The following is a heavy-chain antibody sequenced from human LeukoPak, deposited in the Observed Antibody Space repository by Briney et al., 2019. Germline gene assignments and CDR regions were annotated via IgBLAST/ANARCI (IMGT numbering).Heavy chain of an antibody. V-gene: IGHV4-4*02. Sequence: PSGTLSLTCAVSGGSISTNNWWTWVRQPPGKGLEWIGEIHHSGSTNYNPSLKSRVTISVDTSKNQFSLKLSSVTAADTAVYYCARESLWVKWFSSGWANWGQGTLVTVSS. CDR3: ARESLWVKWFSSGWAN. D-gene: IGHD6-19*01. J-gene: IGHJ4*02. CDR1: GGSISTNNW. CDR2: IHHSGST.